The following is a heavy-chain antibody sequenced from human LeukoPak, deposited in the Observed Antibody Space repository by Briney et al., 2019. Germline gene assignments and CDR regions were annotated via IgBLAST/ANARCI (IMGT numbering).Heavy chain of an antibody. V-gene: IGHV3-9*01. CDR2: ISWNSGSI. J-gene: IGHJ4*02. D-gene: IGHD6-19*01. Sequence: PGRSLRLSCAASGLTFDDYAMHWVRQAPGKGLEWVSGISWNSGSIGYADSVKGRFTISRDNAKNSLYLQMNSLRAEDTALYYCAKGKNSYSSGPPDYWGQGTLVTVSS. CDR3: AKGKNSYSSGPPDY. CDR1: GLTFDDYA.